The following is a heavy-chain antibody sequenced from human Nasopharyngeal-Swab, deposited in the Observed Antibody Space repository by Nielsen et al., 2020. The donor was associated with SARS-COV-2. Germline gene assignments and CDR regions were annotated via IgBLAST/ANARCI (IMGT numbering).Heavy chain of an antibody. CDR2: INPPDSDT. V-gene: IGHV5-51*01. Sequence: KVSCKASGYSFTTYWIAWVRQIPGKGLEWMGIINPPDSDTRYNPSFQGQVTISADKSIRTAYLQWKSLKASDSAMYYCARDFDLSSGYDVWGQGTLVTVSS. J-gene: IGHJ4*02. CDR3: ARDFDLSSGYDV. D-gene: IGHD3-3*01. CDR1: GYSFTTYW.